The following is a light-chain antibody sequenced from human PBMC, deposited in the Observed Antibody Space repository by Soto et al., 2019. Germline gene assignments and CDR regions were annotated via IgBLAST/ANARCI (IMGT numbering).Light chain of an antibody. J-gene: IGKJ2*01. CDR1: QSLVYTDGDTY. CDR2: RVS. V-gene: IGKV2-30*01. Sequence: DVVVTQSPLSLPVTLGRPASISCRSRQSLVYTDGDTYLNWFQQRPGQSPRRLIFRVSNRGSPVPDRFRGSGSGPDFTLQISRVEAEDVGVSYCLQGPHWPSYTFCQGTKREMK. CDR3: LQGPHWPSYT.